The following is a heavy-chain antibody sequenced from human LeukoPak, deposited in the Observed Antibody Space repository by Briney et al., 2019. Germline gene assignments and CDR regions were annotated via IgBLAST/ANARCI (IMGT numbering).Heavy chain of an antibody. CDR1: GFTFSSYE. V-gene: IGHV3-48*03. J-gene: IGHJ4*02. D-gene: IGHD2-15*01. CDR3: ARVRYCSGGSCPPDYYFDY. Sequence: GGSLRLSCAASGFTFSSYEMNWVRQAPGKGLEWVSYISSSGSTIYYADSVKGRFTISRDNAKNSLYLQMNSLRAEDTAVYYCARVRYCSGGSCPPDYYFDYWGQGTLVTVSS. CDR2: ISSSGSTI.